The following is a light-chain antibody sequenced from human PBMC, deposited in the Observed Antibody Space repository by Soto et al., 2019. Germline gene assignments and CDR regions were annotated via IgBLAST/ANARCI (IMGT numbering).Light chain of an antibody. V-gene: IGLV1-40*01. CDR2: GNS. Sequence: QSVLTQPPSVSGAPGQRVTISCTGSSSNIGAGYDVHWYQQLPGTAPKLPIYGNSNRPSGVPDRFYGSKSGTSASLAITGLQAEDEADYYCQSYDSSLSVLFAGGTKVTVL. CDR1: SSNIGAGYD. CDR3: QSYDSSLSVL. J-gene: IGLJ2*01.